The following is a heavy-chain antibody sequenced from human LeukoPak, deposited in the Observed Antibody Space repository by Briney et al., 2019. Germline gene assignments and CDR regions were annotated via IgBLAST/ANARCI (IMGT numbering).Heavy chain of an antibody. CDR2: IYYSGST. CDR3: ARDTGTQLWLSDAFDI. Sequence: SETLSLTCTVSGGSISSYYWSWIRQPPGKGLEWIGYIYYSGSTNYNPSLKSRVTISVKTSKNQFSLKLSSVTAADTAVYYCARDTGTQLWLSDAFDIWGQGTMVTVSS. CDR1: GGSISSYY. V-gene: IGHV4-59*01. J-gene: IGHJ3*02. D-gene: IGHD5-18*01.